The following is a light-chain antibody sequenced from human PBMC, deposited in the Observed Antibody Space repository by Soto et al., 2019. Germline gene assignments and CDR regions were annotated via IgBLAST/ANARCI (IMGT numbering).Light chain of an antibody. CDR2: LAS. CDR3: QQLDSDPPWT. J-gene: IGKJ1*01. V-gene: IGKV1-9*01. Sequence: IQLTQSLSSLSASVGDRVTITCRASQDISTYLAWYQQQPGRAPKLLIYLASTLESGVPSRFSGSGSGTDFTLTISSLQPDDFATYYCQQLDSDPPWTFGQGTRVEIK. CDR1: QDISTY.